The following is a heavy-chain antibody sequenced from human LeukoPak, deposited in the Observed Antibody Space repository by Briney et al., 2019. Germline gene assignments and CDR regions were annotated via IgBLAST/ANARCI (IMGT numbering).Heavy chain of an antibody. CDR2: IYYSGST. D-gene: IGHD3-22*01. CDR1: GGSISGYY. V-gene: IGHV4-59*01. J-gene: IGHJ3*02. CDR3: ARARNYYDSSGFYYEGDAFDI. Sequence: PSETLSLTCTVSGGSISGYYWSWIRQPPGKGLEYLGYIYYSGSTNYNPSLKSRVTISVDTSKNQFSLKLSSVTAADTAVYYCARARNYYDSSGFYYEGDAFDIWGQGTMVTVSS.